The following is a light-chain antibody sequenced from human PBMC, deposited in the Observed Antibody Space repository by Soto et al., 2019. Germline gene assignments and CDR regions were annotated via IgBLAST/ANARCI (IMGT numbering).Light chain of an antibody. CDR1: QDIRSD. J-gene: IGKJ1*01. Sequence: AIQMTQFPSSLSASVRDRVTVTCRASQDIRSDLGWYQQKPGKAPKLLIYAASSLQSGVPSRFSGSGSGTQFTLTISSLQPEDVATYYCLQNYNYPWTFGQGTKVDIK. CDR2: AAS. CDR3: LQNYNYPWT. V-gene: IGKV1-6*01.